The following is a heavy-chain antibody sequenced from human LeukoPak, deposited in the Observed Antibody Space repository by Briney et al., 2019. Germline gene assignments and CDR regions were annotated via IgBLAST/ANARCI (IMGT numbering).Heavy chain of an antibody. Sequence: PGGSLTLSCAASGFTFSSYAMSWVRQAPGKGLEWVSAISGSGENTNYADSVKGRFTMSRDNSRNMLYLQMNSLRDEDTAKYYCAKTVSGSYSYQGGDYWGREPWSPSPQ. CDR1: GFTFSSYA. CDR3: AKTVSGSYSYQGGDY. J-gene: IGHJ4*02. D-gene: IGHD3-16*02. V-gene: IGHV3-23*01. CDR2: ISGSGENT.